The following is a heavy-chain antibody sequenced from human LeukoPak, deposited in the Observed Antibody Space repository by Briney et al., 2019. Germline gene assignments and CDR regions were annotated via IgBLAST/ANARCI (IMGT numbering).Heavy chain of an antibody. Sequence: GGSLRLSCAASGFTFSSYAMSWVRQAPGKGLEWVSAISGSGGSTYYADSVKGRFTISRDNSKNTLYLQMNSLRAEDTAVYYCAKGPRVTMIVVVIPTFDYWGQGTLVTVSS. J-gene: IGHJ4*02. CDR1: GFTFSSYA. CDR3: AKGPRVTMIVVVIPTFDY. D-gene: IGHD3-22*01. V-gene: IGHV3-23*01. CDR2: ISGSGGST.